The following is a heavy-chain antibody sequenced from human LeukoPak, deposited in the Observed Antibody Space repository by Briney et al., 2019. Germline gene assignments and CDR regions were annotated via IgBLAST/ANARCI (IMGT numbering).Heavy chain of an antibody. CDR3: ARDCDYGGGGY. CDR1: GFTFSSYS. CDR2: ISSSSSTI. D-gene: IGHD4-17*01. V-gene: IGHV3-48*01. J-gene: IGHJ4*02. Sequence: PGGSLRLSCAASGFTFSSYSMNWVRQAPGKGLEWVSYISSSSSTIYYADSVKGRFTISRDNAKNSLYLQMNSLRAEDTAVYYCARDCDYGGGGYWGQGTLVTVSS.